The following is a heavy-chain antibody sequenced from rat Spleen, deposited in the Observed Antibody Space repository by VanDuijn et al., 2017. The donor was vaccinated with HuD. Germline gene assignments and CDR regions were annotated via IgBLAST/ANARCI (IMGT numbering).Heavy chain of an antibody. J-gene: IGHJ1*01. V-gene: IGHV5-31*01. D-gene: IGHD1-10*01. Sequence: EVQLVESGGGLVQPGRSLKLSCVASGFTFNNYWMTWIRQAPGKGLEWVASITNTGGSTYYPDSVKGRFTTSRDNAKSTLYLQMNSLRSEDTATYYCTRDPINSLYYWYFDFWGPGTMVTVSS. CDR2: ITNTGGST. CDR1: GFTFNNYW. CDR3: TRDPINSLYYWYFDF.